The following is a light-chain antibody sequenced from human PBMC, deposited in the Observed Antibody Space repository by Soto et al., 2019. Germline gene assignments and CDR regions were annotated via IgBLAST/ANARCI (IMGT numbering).Light chain of an antibody. V-gene: IGLV2-8*01. CDR2: EVS. J-gene: IGLJ3*02. CDR1: SSDVGGYNY. Sequence: QSALTQPPSASGSPGQSVTISCTGTSSDVGGYNYVSWYQQHPGKAPKFIIYEVSKRPSGVPDRFSGSKSGDTASLTVSGLQPEDEADYYCSSYAGSNKLVFGGGTKVTVL. CDR3: SSYAGSNKLV.